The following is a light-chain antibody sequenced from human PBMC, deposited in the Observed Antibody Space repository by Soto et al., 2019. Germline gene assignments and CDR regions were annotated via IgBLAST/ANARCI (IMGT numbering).Light chain of an antibody. Sequence: EIVLTQSPATLSLSPGERATLSCRASQSVSSYLAWYQQKPGQAPRLLIYDASNRATGIPARFSGSGSGTDFTLNISSLEPEDFAVYSCQQGRNWPTGTFGPENKVDIK. CDR3: QQGRNWPTGT. J-gene: IGKJ1*01. CDR2: DAS. V-gene: IGKV3-11*01. CDR1: QSVSSY.